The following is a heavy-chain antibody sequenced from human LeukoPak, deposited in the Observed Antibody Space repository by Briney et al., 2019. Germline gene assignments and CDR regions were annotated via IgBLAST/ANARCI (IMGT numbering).Heavy chain of an antibody. Sequence: GGSLRLSCAGSGFTFSSYWMSWVRQAPGKGLEWVASINHNGNVNYYVDSVKGRFTISRDNAKNSLYLQMSNLRAEDTAVYFCARGGGLDVWGQGATVTVSS. J-gene: IGHJ6*02. CDR2: INHNGNVN. CDR3: ARGGGLDV. D-gene: IGHD3-16*01. V-gene: IGHV3-7*03. CDR1: GFTFSSYW.